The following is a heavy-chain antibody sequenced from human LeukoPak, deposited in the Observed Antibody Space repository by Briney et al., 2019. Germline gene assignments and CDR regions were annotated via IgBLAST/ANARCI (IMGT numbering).Heavy chain of an antibody. J-gene: IGHJ4*02. CDR1: GGSISSYY. D-gene: IGHD4-17*01. V-gene: IGHV4-34*01. CDR2: ITHSGST. Sequence: SETLSLTCTVSGGSISSYYWSWIRQPPGKGLEWIGEITHSGSTNYNPSLKSRVTISVDTSKNPFSLKLTSVTAADTAVYYCARGGSSYGGKTDYWGQGTLVTVSS. CDR3: ARGGSSYGGKTDY.